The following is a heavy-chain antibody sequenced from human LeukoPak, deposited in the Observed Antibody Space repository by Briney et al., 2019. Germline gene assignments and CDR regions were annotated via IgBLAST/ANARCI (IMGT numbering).Heavy chain of an antibody. V-gene: IGHV1-69*04. D-gene: IGHD5-18*01. CDR1: GGTFSSYA. J-gene: IGHJ4*02. CDR3: AIADTAMVPEFFDY. Sequence: ASVKVSCKASGGTFSSYAISWVRQAPGQGLEWMGRIIPILGIANYAQKFQGRVTITADKSTSTAYMELSSLRSEDTAVYYCAIADTAMVPEFFDYWGQGTLVTVCS. CDR2: IIPILGIA.